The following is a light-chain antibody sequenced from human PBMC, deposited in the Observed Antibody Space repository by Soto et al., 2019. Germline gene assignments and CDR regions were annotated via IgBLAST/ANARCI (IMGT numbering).Light chain of an antibody. V-gene: IGLV2-8*01. CDR2: GVT. Sequence: QSALTQPPSASGSPGQSVTISCSGTSSDVGGYNYVSWYQQHPGKAPKLMIYGVTKRPSGVPDRFSGSKSGNTASLTVSGLQAEDEVDYYCSSYAGSNNLVFGGGTKLTVL. CDR1: SSDVGGYNY. CDR3: SSYAGSNNLV. J-gene: IGLJ3*02.